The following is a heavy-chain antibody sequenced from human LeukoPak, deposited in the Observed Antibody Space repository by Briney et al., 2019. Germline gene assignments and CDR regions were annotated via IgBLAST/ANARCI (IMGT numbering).Heavy chain of an antibody. D-gene: IGHD6-13*01. Sequence: SGPTLLKPSETLSLTCTVSGGSISSYYWSWIRQPPGKGLEWIGYIYYSGSTNYNPSLKSRVTISVDTSKNQFSLKLSSVTAADTAVYYCARVKTQQLYFDYWGQGTLVTVSS. CDR2: IYYSGST. CDR3: ARVKTQQLYFDY. J-gene: IGHJ4*02. V-gene: IGHV4-59*01. CDR1: GGSISSYY.